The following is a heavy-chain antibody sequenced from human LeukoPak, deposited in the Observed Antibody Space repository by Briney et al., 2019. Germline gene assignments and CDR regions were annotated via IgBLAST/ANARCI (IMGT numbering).Heavy chain of an antibody. D-gene: IGHD1-26*01. CDR2: IYDSGTT. V-gene: IGHV4-4*07. CDR3: ARGVGTTNFDY. J-gene: IGHJ4*02. CDR1: GGSISTYY. Sequence: PSETLSLTCTVSGGSISTYYWSWIRQPAGKGLEWIGRIYDSGTTNYNPSLKSRVTMSVDTSKNQFSLNLSSVTAADTATYYCARGVGTTNFDYWGQGALVTVSS.